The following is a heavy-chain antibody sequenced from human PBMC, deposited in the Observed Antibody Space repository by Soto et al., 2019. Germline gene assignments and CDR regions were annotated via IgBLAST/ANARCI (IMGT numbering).Heavy chain of an antibody. CDR3: ARGRHWFGP. J-gene: IGHJ5*02. Sequence: SETPSLTCTVSGATISSYYWSWIRQPPGKRLEWIGYIYYSGNTNYNPSLKSRVTISTDTSKNQVSLTLTAVNAADTAVYFCARGRHWFGPWGQGTLVTVSS. V-gene: IGHV4-59*08. CDR1: GATISSYY. CDR2: IYYSGNT.